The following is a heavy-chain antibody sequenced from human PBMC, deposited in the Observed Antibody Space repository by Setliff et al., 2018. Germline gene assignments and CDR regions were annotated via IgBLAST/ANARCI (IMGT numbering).Heavy chain of an antibody. J-gene: IGHJ4*02. V-gene: IGHV2-70*01. Sequence: SGPTLVNPTQTLTLTCTFSGFSLSTSGVGVGWIRQPPGKALEWLALIYWDDAKYYRTSLKTRLTISKDTSKNQVVLTMTNMDPVDTATYYCARINMVRGVPPHLDYWGQGTLVTVSS. CDR2: IYWDDAK. CDR1: GFSLSTSGVG. D-gene: IGHD3-10*01. CDR3: ARINMVRGVPPHLDY.